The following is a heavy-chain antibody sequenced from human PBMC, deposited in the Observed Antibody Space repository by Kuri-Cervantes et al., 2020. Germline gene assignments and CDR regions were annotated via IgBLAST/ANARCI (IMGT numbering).Heavy chain of an antibody. CDR2: ISWNSGSI. CDR3: ARELHSSSWGQLDP. D-gene: IGHD6-13*01. V-gene: IGHV3-9*01. CDR1: GFTFDDYA. Sequence: SLKISCAASGFTFDDYAMHWVRQAPGKGLEWVSGISWNSGSIGYADSVKGRFTISRDNAKNSLYLQMNSLRAEDTALYYCARELHSSSWGQLDPWGQGTLVTVSS. J-gene: IGHJ5*02.